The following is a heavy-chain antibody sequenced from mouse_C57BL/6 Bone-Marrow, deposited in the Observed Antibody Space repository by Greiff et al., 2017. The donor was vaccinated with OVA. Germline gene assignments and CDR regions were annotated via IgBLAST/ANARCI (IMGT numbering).Heavy chain of an antibody. D-gene: IGHD2-10*02. CDR3: AGYGSLAY. V-gene: IGHV1-9*01. CDR1: GYTFTGYW. J-gene: IGHJ3*01. CDR2: ILTGSGNT. Sequence: QVQLQQSGAELMKPGASVKLSCKATGYTFTGYWIEWVKQRPGHGLEWIGEILTGSGNTYYNEKFKGKATLTAEKSSSTAYMQLSSLTSEDSAVYFCAGYGSLAYWGQGTLVTVSA.